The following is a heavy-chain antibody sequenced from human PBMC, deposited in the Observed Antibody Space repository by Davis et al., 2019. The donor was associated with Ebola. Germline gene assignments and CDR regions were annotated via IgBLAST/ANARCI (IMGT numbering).Heavy chain of an antibody. Sequence: AASVKVSCKASGYTFTSYAISWVRQAPGQGLEWMGGIIPIFGTANYAQKFQGRVTITADESTSTAYMVLRSLRSDDTAVYYCARTVGHWFDPWGQGTLVTVSS. J-gene: IGHJ5*02. CDR3: ARTVGHWFDP. CDR1: GYTFTSYA. CDR2: IIPIFGTA. V-gene: IGHV1-69*13.